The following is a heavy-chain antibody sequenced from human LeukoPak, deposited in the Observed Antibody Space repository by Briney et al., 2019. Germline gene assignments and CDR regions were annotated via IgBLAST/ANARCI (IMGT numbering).Heavy chain of an antibody. CDR1: GFTFSNYA. V-gene: IGHV3-23*01. J-gene: IGHJ4*02. D-gene: IGHD3-10*01. CDR2: ISGSGGST. Sequence: GGSLRLSCAASGFTFSNYAMSWVRQAPGKGLEWVSAISGSGGSTYYADSVKGRFTISRDNSKNTLYLQMNSLRAEDTAVYYCAKANKGVLLWFGELFFDYWGQGTLVTVSS. CDR3: AKANKGVLLWFGELFFDY.